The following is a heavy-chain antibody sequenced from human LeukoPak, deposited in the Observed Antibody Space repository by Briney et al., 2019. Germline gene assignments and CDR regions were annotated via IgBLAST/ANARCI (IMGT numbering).Heavy chain of an antibody. J-gene: IGHJ6*03. Sequence: GGSLRLSCAPSGLTVSSNYMSWVRQAPGKGLEWVSVIYSGGSTYYADSVKGRFTISRDSSKNTLYLQMNSLRAEDTAVYYCARGVGGYDLLAYYYYYYMDVWGKGTTVTVSS. CDR1: GLTVSSNY. CDR3: ARGVGGYDLLAYYYYYYMDV. V-gene: IGHV3-53*01. D-gene: IGHD5-12*01. CDR2: IYSGGST.